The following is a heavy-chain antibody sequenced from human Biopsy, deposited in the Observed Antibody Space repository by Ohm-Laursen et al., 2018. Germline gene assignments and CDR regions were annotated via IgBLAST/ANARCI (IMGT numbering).Heavy chain of an antibody. V-gene: IGHV3-33*04. CDR1: GFTFGHYA. J-gene: IGHJ2*01. Sequence: SLRLSCAASGFTFGHYAMHWVRQAPGKGLEWISLIWYDGTNEDYADSVKGRFTISRDNSKNTLYLQINTLTLEDTAFYYCARGLSSGWYGYFDVWGRGPLVTVSS. CDR3: ARGLSSGWYGYFDV. D-gene: IGHD6-19*01. CDR2: IWYDGTNE.